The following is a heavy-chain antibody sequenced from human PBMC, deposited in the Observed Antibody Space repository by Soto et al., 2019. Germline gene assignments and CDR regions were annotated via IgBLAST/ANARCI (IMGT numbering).Heavy chain of an antibody. CDR2: TDYDGRFS. Sequence: PGGSLRLPCVASGFAFSSSWMHWVRQAPGKGLVWSSRTDYDGRFSTYADSVECRCTISRDNARNTLFLQMNSLRVDDTAIYYCARDPRLSGEAFDVWGQGTVVTVSS. CDR3: ARDPRLSGEAFDV. V-gene: IGHV3-74*01. J-gene: IGHJ3*01. D-gene: IGHD3-3*01. CDR1: GFAFSSSW.